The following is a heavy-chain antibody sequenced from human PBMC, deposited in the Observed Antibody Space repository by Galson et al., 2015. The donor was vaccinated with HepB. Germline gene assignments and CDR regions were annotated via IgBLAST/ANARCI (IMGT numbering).Heavy chain of an antibody. CDR3: ARIFSSGYGDFDY. Sequence: SLRLSCAASGFTFSSYWMHWVRQAPGKGLVWVSRINGDGSSTTYANSVKGRFTISRDNAKNTLYLQMNSLRVEDTAVYYCARIFSSGYGDFDYWGQGTLVTVSS. CDR2: INGDGSST. D-gene: IGHD3-22*01. CDR1: GFTFSSYW. V-gene: IGHV3-74*01. J-gene: IGHJ4*02.